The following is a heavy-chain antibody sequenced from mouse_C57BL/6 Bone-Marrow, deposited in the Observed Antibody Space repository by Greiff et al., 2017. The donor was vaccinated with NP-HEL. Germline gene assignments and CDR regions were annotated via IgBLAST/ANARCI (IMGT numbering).Heavy chain of an antibody. Sequence: VQLQESGAELVRPGASVKLSCTASGFNIKDYYMHWVKQRPEQGLEWIGRIDPEDGDTEYAPKFQGKATMTADPSSNTAYLQLSSLTSEDTAVYYCTTDYSNYYWGQGTTLTVSS. CDR2: IDPEDGDT. CDR3: TTDYSNYY. D-gene: IGHD2-5*01. V-gene: IGHV14-1*01. CDR1: GFNIKDYY. J-gene: IGHJ2*01.